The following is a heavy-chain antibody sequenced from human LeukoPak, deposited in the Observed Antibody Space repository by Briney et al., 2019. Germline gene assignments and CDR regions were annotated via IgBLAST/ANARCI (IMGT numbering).Heavy chain of an antibody. V-gene: IGHV1-46*01. CDR3: ARDQVIVPRDYYYYGMDV. J-gene: IGHJ6*02. D-gene: IGHD3-16*02. CDR2: INPSGGST. Sequence: GASVKVSCKASGYTFTSYYMHWVRQAPGQGLEWMGIINPSGGSTSYAQKFQGRVTMTRDTSTSTVYMELSSLRSEDTAVYYCARDQVIVPRDYYYYGMDVWGQGTTVTVSS. CDR1: GYTFTSYY.